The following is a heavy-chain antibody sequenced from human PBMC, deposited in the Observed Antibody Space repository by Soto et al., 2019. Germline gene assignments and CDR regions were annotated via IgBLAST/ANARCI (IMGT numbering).Heavy chain of an antibody. J-gene: IGHJ4*02. D-gene: IGHD3-10*01. Sequence: QVQLQQWGAGLLKPSETLSLTCAVYGGSFSGYYWSWIRQPPGKGLEWIGEINHSGSTIYNPSLKSRVTISVDTSKNQFSLKLSSVTAADTAVYYCARGSGITMVRGVPSPAYYFDYWGQGTLVTVSS. V-gene: IGHV4-34*01. CDR2: INHSGST. CDR1: GGSFSGYY. CDR3: ARGSGITMVRGVPSPAYYFDY.